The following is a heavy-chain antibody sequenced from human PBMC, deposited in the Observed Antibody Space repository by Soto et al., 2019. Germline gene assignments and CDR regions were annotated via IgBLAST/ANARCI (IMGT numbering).Heavy chain of an antibody. J-gene: IGHJ4*02. CDR1: GGSFSGYY. Sequence: SETLSLTCAVYGGSFSGYYWSWIRQPPGKGLEWIGEINHSGSTNYNPSLKSRVTISVDTSKNQFSLKLSSVTAADTAVYYCARGGSPRYSSSSRFRLYQYDYWGQGTLVTVSS. CDR2: INHSGST. CDR3: ARGGSPRYSSSSRFRLYQYDY. D-gene: IGHD6-6*01. V-gene: IGHV4-34*01.